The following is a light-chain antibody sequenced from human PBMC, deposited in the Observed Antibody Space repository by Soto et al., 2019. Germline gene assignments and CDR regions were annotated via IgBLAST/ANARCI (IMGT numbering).Light chain of an antibody. CDR3: MQALQTPYT. CDR2: LGS. CDR1: QSLLHSNGYIY. J-gene: IGKJ2*01. Sequence: DIVMTQSPLSLPVTPGEPASISCRSSQSLLHSNGYIYLAWYLKKPGQSPQLLIYLGSNWASGVPDRCSGSGSGAYFTRKISRVGAEDVGVYYGMQALQTPYTFGQGTKLEIK. V-gene: IGKV2-28*01.